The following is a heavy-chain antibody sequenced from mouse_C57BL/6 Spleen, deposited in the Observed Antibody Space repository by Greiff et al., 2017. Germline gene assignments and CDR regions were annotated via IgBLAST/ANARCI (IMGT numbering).Heavy chain of an antibody. CDR2: IYPGSGNT. J-gene: IGHJ1*03. Sequence: VKLMESGAELVRPGASVKLSRKASGYTFTDYYINWVKQRPGQGLEWIARIYPGSGNTYYNEKFKGKATLTAEKSSSTAYMQLSSLTSEDSAVYFCARDSSYWYFDVWGTGTTVTVSS. D-gene: IGHD2-12*01. V-gene: IGHV1-76*01. CDR1: GYTFTDYY. CDR3: ARDSSYWYFDV.